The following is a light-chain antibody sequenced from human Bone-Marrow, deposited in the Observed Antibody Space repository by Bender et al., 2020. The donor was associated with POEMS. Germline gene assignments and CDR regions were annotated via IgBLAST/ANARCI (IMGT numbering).Light chain of an antibody. J-gene: IGLJ3*02. Sequence: QSALTQPASVSGSPGESITISCTGSSSDVGNYNFVCWYQQHPGKAPKLLIYDVTNRPSGVSNRFSGSKSGNTASLTISWLQAEDEADYYCCSFLSSGTLAFGGGTKVTVL. CDR3: CSFLSSGTLA. CDR2: DVT. V-gene: IGLV2-14*03. CDR1: SSDVGNYNF.